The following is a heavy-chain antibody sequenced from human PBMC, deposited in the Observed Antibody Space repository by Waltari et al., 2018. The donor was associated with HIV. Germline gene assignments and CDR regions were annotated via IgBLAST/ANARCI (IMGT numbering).Heavy chain of an antibody. CDR3: ARGSGAYCSGGSCSRLYYGMDV. V-gene: IGHV1-18*01. Sequence: QVQLVQSGAEVQKPGASVKVSCKASGYTFTSYGISWVRQAPGQGLAWMGWISAYNGNTNYAQKLQGRVTMTTDTSTSTAYMELRSLRSDDTAVYYCARGSGAYCSGGSCSRLYYGMDVWGQGTTVTVSS. J-gene: IGHJ6*02. D-gene: IGHD2-15*01. CDR1: GYTFTSYG. CDR2: ISAYNGNT.